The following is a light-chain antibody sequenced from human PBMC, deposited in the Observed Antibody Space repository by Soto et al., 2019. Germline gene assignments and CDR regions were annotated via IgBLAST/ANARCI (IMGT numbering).Light chain of an antibody. J-gene: IGKJ5*01. CDR1: QGLVYSDGNTY. V-gene: IGKV2-30*01. Sequence: QTPLFLPVTVGQTASISCRSSQGLVYSDGNTYLNWFQQRPGQSPRRLIYKVSNRDSGVPDRFSGSGSGTDFTLKISRGEAEDVGVYFCRQATHWPSITFGQGTRLEIK. CDR2: KVS. CDR3: RQATHWPSIT.